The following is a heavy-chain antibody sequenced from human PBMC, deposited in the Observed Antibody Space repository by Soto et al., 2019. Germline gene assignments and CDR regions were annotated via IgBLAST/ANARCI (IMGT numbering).Heavy chain of an antibody. J-gene: IGHJ5*02. CDR2: INPNSGGT. Sequence: QVQLVQSGAEVKKPGASVKVSCKASGYTFTGYYMHWVRQAPGQGLEWMGWINPNSGGTNYAQKFQGWVTMTRDTSISTAYMELSRLRSDDTAVYYCAREKPGYSSGWGWFDPWGQGTLVTVSS. V-gene: IGHV1-2*04. CDR1: GYTFTGYY. D-gene: IGHD6-19*01. CDR3: AREKPGYSSGWGWFDP.